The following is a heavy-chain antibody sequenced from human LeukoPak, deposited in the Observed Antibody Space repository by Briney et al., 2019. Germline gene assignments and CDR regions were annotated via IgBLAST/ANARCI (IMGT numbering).Heavy chain of an antibody. CDR3: ASATISVAYAFDI. Sequence: GGSLRLSCSASGFIYSYFDMHWVRQVTGKGLEWVSAIGTTGDTYYPGSVKGRFTISRENAKNSLYLQMNSLRAEDTAVYYCASATISVAYAFDIWGQGTMVTVSS. CDR2: IGTTGDT. J-gene: IGHJ3*02. D-gene: IGHD6-19*01. CDR1: GFIYSYFD. V-gene: IGHV3-13*04.